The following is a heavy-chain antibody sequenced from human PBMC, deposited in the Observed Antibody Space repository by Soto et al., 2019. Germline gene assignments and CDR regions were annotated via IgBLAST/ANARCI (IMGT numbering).Heavy chain of an antibody. CDR3: VRGQWLPRGEY. D-gene: IGHD6-19*01. Sequence: KSSETLSLTCDVYGGSFSGFFWTWIRQPPGKGPEWIGEINHSGSTNYNPSLKSRVTLSMDMSENQFSLRLTSVTAADTAVYYCVRGQWLPRGEYWGQGTLVTV. CDR1: GGSFSGFF. V-gene: IGHV4-34*01. J-gene: IGHJ4*02. CDR2: INHSGST.